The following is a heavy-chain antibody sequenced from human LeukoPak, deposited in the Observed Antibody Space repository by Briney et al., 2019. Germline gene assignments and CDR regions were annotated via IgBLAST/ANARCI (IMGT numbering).Heavy chain of an antibody. Sequence: ASVKVSCKVSGYTLTELSMHWVRQAPGKGLEWMGGFDPEDGETIYAQKFQGRVTMTEDTSTDTAYMELSSLRSEDTAVYYCATPLYDYVWGSYLHWGQGTLVTVSS. CDR1: GYTLTELS. V-gene: IGHV1-24*01. CDR3: ATPLYDYVWGSYLH. J-gene: IGHJ4*02. CDR2: FDPEDGET. D-gene: IGHD3-16*02.